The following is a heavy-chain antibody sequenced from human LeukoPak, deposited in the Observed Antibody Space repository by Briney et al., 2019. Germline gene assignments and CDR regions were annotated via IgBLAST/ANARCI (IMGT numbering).Heavy chain of an antibody. D-gene: IGHD6-6*01. J-gene: IGHJ6*03. V-gene: IGHV3-48*03. CDR2: ISSSGSTI. Sequence: GGSLRLSCAASGFTFSSYEMNWVRQAPGKGLEWVSYISSSGSTIYYADSVKGRFTISRDNAKNSLYLQMNSLRAEDTAVYYCARDRSSVGMEEDYYYMDVWGKGTTVTVSS. CDR1: GFTFSSYE. CDR3: ARDRSSVGMEEDYYYMDV.